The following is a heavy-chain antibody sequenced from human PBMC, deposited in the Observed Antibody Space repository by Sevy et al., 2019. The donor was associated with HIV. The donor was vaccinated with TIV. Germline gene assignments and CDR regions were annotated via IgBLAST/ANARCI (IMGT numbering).Heavy chain of an antibody. D-gene: IGHD4-17*01. Sequence: ASVKVSCKASGYTFTGYYMHWVRQAPGQGLEWMGRINPNSGGTNYAQKFQGRVTMTRDTSISTAYMELGRLRSDETAVYYCASTVTTTLYYYYGMDVWGQGTTVTVSS. CDR2: INPNSGGT. V-gene: IGHV1-2*06. J-gene: IGHJ6*02. CDR3: ASTVTTTLYYYYGMDV. CDR1: GYTFTGYY.